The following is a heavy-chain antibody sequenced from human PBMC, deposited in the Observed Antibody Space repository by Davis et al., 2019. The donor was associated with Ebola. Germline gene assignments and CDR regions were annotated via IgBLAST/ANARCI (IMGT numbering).Heavy chain of an antibody. V-gene: IGHV3-23*01. J-gene: IGHJ4*02. CDR2: ISGSAAGT. CDR1: GFTFSSYA. CDR3: AKDLVGAAEGYFDY. D-gene: IGHD1-26*01. Sequence: GESLKISCVASGFTFSSYAMTWVRQAPGRGLEWVSGISGSAAGTYHADSVKGRFTISRDNSKNTLYLQMNSLRVEDTALYYCAKDLVGAAEGYFDYWGQGTLVTVSS.